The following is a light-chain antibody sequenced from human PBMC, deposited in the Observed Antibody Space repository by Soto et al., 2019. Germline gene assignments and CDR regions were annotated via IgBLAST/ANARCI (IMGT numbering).Light chain of an antibody. CDR2: GAS. CDR3: QQYGSSPLT. V-gene: IGKV3-15*01. Sequence: EILITQAPATLSVSPGERATLSCRASQSVDSNLAWYQQKPGQAPRLLIYGASTRATGISAKFSGSGSGTEFTLTISSLQSEDFGVYYCQQYGSSPLTFGQGTKVDIK. CDR1: QSVDSN. J-gene: IGKJ1*01.